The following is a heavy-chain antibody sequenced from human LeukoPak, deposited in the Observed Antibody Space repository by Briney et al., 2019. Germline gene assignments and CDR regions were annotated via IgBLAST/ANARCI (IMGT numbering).Heavy chain of an antibody. J-gene: IGHJ4*02. CDR1: GFTFSSYS. CDR3: ARARGATTVDY. Sequence: GGSLRLSCAASGFTFSSYSMNWVRQAPGKGLEWVSSISSSSSYIYYADSVKGRFTISRDNAKNSLYLQMNGLRAEDAAVYYCARARGATTVDYWGQGTLVTVSS. D-gene: IGHD1-26*01. V-gene: IGHV3-21*01. CDR2: ISSSSSYI.